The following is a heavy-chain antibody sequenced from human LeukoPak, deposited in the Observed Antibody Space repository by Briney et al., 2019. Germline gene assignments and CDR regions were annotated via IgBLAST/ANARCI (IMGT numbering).Heavy chain of an antibody. V-gene: IGHV5-51*01. Sequence: GESLKISCKGSGYIFTSYWIGWVRQMPGKGLEWMGIIYPSDSDTRYSPSFQGQVTISADKSISTAYLQWSSLKASDTAIYYCARRGIVGATPDAFDIWGQGTMVTVSS. CDR1: GYIFTSYW. D-gene: IGHD1-26*01. CDR2: IYPSDSDT. J-gene: IGHJ3*02. CDR3: ARRGIVGATPDAFDI.